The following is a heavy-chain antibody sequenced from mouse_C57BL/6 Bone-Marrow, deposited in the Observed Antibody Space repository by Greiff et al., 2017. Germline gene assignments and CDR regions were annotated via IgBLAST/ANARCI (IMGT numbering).Heavy chain of an antibody. CDR3: ARYDYEFYAMDY. Sequence: EVQLQQSGPVLVKPGASVKMSCKASGYTFTDYYMNWVKQSHGKSLEWIGVINPYNGGTSYNQKFKGKATLTVDKSSSTAYMELNSLTSEDSAVYYCARYDYEFYAMDYGGQGTSVTVSS. V-gene: IGHV1-19*01. CDR1: GYTFTDYY. D-gene: IGHD2-4*01. J-gene: IGHJ4*01. CDR2: INPYNGGT.